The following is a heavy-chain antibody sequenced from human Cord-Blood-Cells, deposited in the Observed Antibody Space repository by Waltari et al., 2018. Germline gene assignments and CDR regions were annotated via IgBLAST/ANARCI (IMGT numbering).Heavy chain of an antibody. V-gene: IGHV4-59*08. J-gene: IGHJ4*02. CDR3: ARLGWNTYDSSGYYYFDY. Sequence: QVQLQESGPGLVKPSETLSLTCTVPGGSIRRYYWSWLRQPPGKGLEWIWYIYYSGSTNYNPSLKSRVTISVDTSKNQFSLKLSSVTAADTAVYYCARLGWNTYDSSGYYYFDYWGQGTLVTVSS. CDR1: GGSIRRYY. D-gene: IGHD3-22*01. CDR2: IYYSGST.